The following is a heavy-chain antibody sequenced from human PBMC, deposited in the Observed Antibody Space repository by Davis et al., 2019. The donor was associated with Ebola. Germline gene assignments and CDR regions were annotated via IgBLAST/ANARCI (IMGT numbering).Heavy chain of an antibody. D-gene: IGHD3-3*01. V-gene: IGHV3-23*01. J-gene: IGHJ6*04. CDR1: VITFSSYA. Sequence: GGSLRLSCTDSVITFSSYAMTWVRPAPGKGLEWVSAISGSGGSTYYADSVKGRFTISRDNSKKTLYLQMNSLRAEDTAVYYCAKSGLSFGVVKYHYGMDVWGKGTTVTVSS. CDR3: AKSGLSFGVVKYHYGMDV. CDR2: ISGSGGST.